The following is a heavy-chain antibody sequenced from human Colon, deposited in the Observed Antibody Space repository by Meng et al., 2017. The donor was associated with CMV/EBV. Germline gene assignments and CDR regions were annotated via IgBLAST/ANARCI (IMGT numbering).Heavy chain of an antibody. J-gene: IGHJ2*01. Sequence: ACGGGLVQPGGSPRLSCTASGFTFSLYWMHWVRQAPGRGLEWVASIKWDGSEKYYVNSMKGRFTISRDNAKNSLYLQMNSLRPEDTAVYYCAAGEGWYFDLWGRGTLVTVSS. CDR1: GFTFSLYW. V-gene: IGHV3-7*02. CDR2: IKWDGSEK. CDR3: AAGEGWYFDL.